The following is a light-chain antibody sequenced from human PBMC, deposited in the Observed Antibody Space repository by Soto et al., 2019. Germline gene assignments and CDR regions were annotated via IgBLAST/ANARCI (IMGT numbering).Light chain of an antibody. CDR1: QSVAANY. J-gene: IGKJ1*01. V-gene: IGKV3-20*01. Sequence: EIVLTQSPGTLSLSPGERAALSCRASQSVAANYLAWYQQKPGQAPRLLMYGASTPATGIPDRFRGSGSGTDFTLTISRLEPEDFAVYYCQQYNNWWTFGQGTKVDIK. CDR2: GAS. CDR3: QQYNNWWT.